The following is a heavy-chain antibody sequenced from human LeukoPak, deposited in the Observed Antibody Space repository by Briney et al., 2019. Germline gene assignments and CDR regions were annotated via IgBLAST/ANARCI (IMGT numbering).Heavy chain of an antibody. CDR3: AKGAVGDHFDY. CDR2: ISSTSSTI. Sequence: GGSLRLSCAASGFTFSSFSMNWVRQAPGKGLEWVSYISSTSSTIYYADSVKGRFTISRDNAKNSLYLQMNSLRAEDTAVYYCAKGAVGDHFDYWGQGTLVTVSS. CDR1: GFTFSSFS. J-gene: IGHJ4*02. D-gene: IGHD4-17*01. V-gene: IGHV3-48*01.